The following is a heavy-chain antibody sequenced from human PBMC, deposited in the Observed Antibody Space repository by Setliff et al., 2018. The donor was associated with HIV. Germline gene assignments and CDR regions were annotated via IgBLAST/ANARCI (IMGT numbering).Heavy chain of an antibody. CDR3: ASRGIVVVTMSMPDEFFVH. CDR1: GGTINSDNYY. V-gene: IGHV4-39*01. D-gene: IGHD2-21*02. CDR2: IYYSGTT. Sequence: SETLSLTCSVSGGTINSDNYYWGWIRQAPGKGLEWIGSIYYSGTTYYNPSLRGRVTISVDRSRNQFSLTLNSVTAADTATYYCASRGIVVVTMSMPDEFFVHWGHGTLVTVSS. J-gene: IGHJ1*01.